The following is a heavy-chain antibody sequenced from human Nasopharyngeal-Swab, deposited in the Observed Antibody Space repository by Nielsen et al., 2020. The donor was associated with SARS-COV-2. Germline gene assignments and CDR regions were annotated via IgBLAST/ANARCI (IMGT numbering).Heavy chain of an antibody. J-gene: IGHJ4*02. V-gene: IGHV3-23*01. CDR1: GFTFSSYA. Sequence: GESLKISCAASGFTFSSYAMSWVRQAPGKGLEWVSAISGSGGSTYYADSVKGRFTISRDNSKNTLYLQMNSLRAEDTAVYYCAKVSSGWYSALWYWGQGTLVTVSS. CDR3: AKVSSGWYSALWY. D-gene: IGHD6-19*01. CDR2: ISGSGGST.